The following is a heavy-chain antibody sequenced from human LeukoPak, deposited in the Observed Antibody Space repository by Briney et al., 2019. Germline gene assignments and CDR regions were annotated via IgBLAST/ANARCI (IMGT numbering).Heavy chain of an antibody. V-gene: IGHV4-34*01. J-gene: IGHJ4*02. CDR1: GGSFSGHY. Sequence: PSETLSLTCAVYGGSFSGHYWTWICQSPGKGLEWIGEIHHSGGTNYNPSLNFRVTISLDTSRNQFSLKLISLTAADTAVYYCARVNRGRIDYWGQGILVTVSS. D-gene: IGHD2/OR15-2a*01. CDR2: IHHSGGT. CDR3: ARVNRGRIDY.